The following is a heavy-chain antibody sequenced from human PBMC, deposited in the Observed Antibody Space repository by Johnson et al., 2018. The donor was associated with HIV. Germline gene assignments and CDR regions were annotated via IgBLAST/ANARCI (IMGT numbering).Heavy chain of an antibody. CDR1: GFTFSSYG. V-gene: IGHV3-48*04. J-gene: IGHJ3*02. CDR2: ISSSGNTI. D-gene: IGHD4-23*01. CDR3: AREATVVMLGYAFDI. Sequence: VQLVESGGGVVQPGGSLRLSCAASGFTFSSYGMHWVRQAPGKGLEWVSYISSSGNTIYYADSVKGRFTISRDNAKNSLYLQMNNLRVEDTAVYYCAREATVVMLGYAFDIWGQGTMVTVSS.